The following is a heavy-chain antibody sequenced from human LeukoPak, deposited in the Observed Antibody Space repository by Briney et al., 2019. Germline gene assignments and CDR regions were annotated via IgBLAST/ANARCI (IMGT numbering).Heavy chain of an antibody. J-gene: IGHJ3*02. CDR1: GGSFSGYY. CDR2: IYTSGST. V-gene: IGHV4-59*10. CDR3: ARANGSHRDAFDI. Sequence: SETLSLTCAVYGGSFSGYYWSWIRQPPGKGLEWIGRIYTSGSTNYNPSLKSRVTISVDTSKNQFSLKLSSVTAADTAVYYCARANGSHRDAFDIWGQGTMVTVSS. D-gene: IGHD1-26*01.